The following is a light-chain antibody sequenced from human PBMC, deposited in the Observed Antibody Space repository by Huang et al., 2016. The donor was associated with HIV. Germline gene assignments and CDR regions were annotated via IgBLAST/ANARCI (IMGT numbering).Light chain of an antibody. CDR3: QQYYNTTLS. J-gene: IGKJ4*01. Sequence: DIQMTQSPSSLSASVGDRVPITCRASRGISNSLAWYQQQPGKAPKLLLYAASRLQGGVPSRFSGSGSRTDYTLTINSLQPEDSATYYCQQYYNTTLSFGGGTKVEIK. CDR2: AAS. V-gene: IGKV1-NL1*01. CDR1: RGISNS.